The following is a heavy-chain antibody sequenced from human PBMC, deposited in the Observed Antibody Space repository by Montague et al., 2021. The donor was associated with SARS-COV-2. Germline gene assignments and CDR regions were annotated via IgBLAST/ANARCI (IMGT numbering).Heavy chain of an antibody. CDR3: ASTYGGNLGYYYYYMDV. CDR1: GGSISSGGYY. D-gene: IGHD4-23*01. Sequence: TLSLTCTVSGGSISSGGYYWSWIRQHPGKGLEWIGYIYYSGSTYYNPPLKSRVTISVDTSKNQFSLKLSSVTAADTAVYYCASTYGGNLGYYYYYMDVWGKGTMVTVSS. J-gene: IGHJ6*03. CDR2: IYYSGST. V-gene: IGHV4-31*03.